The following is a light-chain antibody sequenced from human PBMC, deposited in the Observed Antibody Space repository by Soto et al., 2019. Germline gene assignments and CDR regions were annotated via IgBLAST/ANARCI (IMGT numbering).Light chain of an antibody. CDR1: SSNIGAGYD. J-gene: IGLJ1*01. Sequence: QSVLTQPPSVSGAPGQRVTISCTGSSSNIGAGYDVHWYQQLPGTAPKLLIYGNSNRPSGVPDRFSGSKSGTSASLAITGLQAEDEADYYCQSYDSSLRGVRDVFGTGTKLTVL. V-gene: IGLV1-40*01. CDR3: QSYDSSLRGVRDV. CDR2: GNS.